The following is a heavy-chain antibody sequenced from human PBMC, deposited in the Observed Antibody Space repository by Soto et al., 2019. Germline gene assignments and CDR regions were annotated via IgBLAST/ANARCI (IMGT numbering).Heavy chain of an antibody. CDR2: IRSKANSYAT. CDR1: GFTFSGAS. CDR3: TRHLGDFWTSYYMDV. D-gene: IGHD3-3*01. Sequence: PGGSLRLSCAASGFTFSGASMHWVRQASGKGLEWVGRIRSKANSYATAYAASVKGRFTISRDDSKNTAYLQMNSLKTEDTAVYYCTRHLGDFWTSYYMDVWGKGTTVTVSS. V-gene: IGHV3-73*01. J-gene: IGHJ6*03.